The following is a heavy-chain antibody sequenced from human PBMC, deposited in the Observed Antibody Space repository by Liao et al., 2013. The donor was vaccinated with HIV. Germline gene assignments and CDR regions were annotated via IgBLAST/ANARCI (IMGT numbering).Heavy chain of an antibody. V-gene: IGHV4-59*01. CDR2: VYYSGST. CDR3: ARGGGGKGFDS. Sequence: QMQLLESGPGLVKPSETLSLTCTVSGGSISSYQWTWIRQPPGKGLEWIGHVYYSGSTKYKSSLKSRVTISVDTPKNQFSLKVTYVTAADTAVYYCARGGGGKGFDSWGQGTLVTVSS. J-gene: IGHJ4*02. D-gene: IGHD4-23*01. CDR1: GGSISSYQ.